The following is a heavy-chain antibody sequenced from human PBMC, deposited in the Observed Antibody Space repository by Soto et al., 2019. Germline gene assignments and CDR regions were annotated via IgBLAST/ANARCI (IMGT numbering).Heavy chain of an antibody. CDR2: IRSKADSYAT. V-gene: IGHV3-73*02. Sequence: EVQLVESGGGLVQPGGSLKLSCAASGFSFSGSSMYWVGQASGKGLEWVGRIRSKADSYATAYGASVKGRFSIFRDDTKNTAYLQINSLKSEDTAVYYCLTSIREAARDFDYWGQGTLVTVSS. J-gene: IGHJ4*02. CDR1: GFSFSGSS. D-gene: IGHD2-15*01. CDR3: LTSIREAARDFDY.